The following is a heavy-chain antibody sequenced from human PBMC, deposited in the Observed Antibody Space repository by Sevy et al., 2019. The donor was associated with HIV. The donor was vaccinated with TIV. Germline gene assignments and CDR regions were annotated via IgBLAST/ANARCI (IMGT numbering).Heavy chain of an antibody. CDR2: IFPGDSDT. CDR1: GYSFTSYW. Sequence: GESLKISCKGSGYSFTSYWIGWVRQMPGKGLEWMGIIFPGDSDTRYSPSFQGQVTISADKSISTAYLQWSSLKASDISMYYCARGWGYGDFADAFDIWGQGTMVTVSS. V-gene: IGHV5-51*01. J-gene: IGHJ3*02. CDR3: ARGWGYGDFADAFDI. D-gene: IGHD4-17*01.